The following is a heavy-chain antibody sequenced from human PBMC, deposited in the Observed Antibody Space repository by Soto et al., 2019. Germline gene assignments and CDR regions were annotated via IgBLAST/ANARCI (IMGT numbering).Heavy chain of an antibody. D-gene: IGHD5-12*01. J-gene: IGHJ4*02. CDR2: ISGSGGST. CDR3: ARLYSGANLYFDY. V-gene: IGHV3-23*01. Sequence: PGGSLRLSCAASGFTFSSYAMSWVRQAPGKGLEWVSAISGSGGSTYYADSVKGRFTISRDNSKNTLYLQMNSLRAEDTAVYYCARLYSGANLYFDYWGQGTLVTVSS. CDR1: GFTFSSYA.